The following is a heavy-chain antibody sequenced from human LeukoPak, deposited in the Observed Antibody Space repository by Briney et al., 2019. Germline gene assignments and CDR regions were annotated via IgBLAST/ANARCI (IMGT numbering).Heavy chain of an antibody. Sequence: PGGSLRLSCAASGFTFTSSAMSWVRQAPGKGLAWVSGITATGGTAYYADSVKGRFTISRDNSKNSLYPQMNSLRAEDTALYYCAGNPLPYCSGGTCPGGFDYWGRGTLVTVSS. CDR2: ITATGGTA. D-gene: IGHD2-15*01. J-gene: IGHJ4*02. CDR3: AGNPLPYCSGGTCPGGFDY. V-gene: IGHV3-23*01. CDR1: GFTFTSSA.